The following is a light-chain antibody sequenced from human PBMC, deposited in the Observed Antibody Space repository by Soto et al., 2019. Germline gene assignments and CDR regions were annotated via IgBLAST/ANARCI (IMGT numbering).Light chain of an antibody. Sequence: EIVLTQSPATLSLSPGERATLSCRASQSVSSYLAWYQQKPGQTPRLLTYDASNRATGTPARFSASGSGTDFTLTISSLEPEDFAVYYCQQRSSWPRTFGQGTKLEIK. V-gene: IGKV3-11*01. CDR1: QSVSSY. CDR2: DAS. J-gene: IGKJ2*01. CDR3: QQRSSWPRT.